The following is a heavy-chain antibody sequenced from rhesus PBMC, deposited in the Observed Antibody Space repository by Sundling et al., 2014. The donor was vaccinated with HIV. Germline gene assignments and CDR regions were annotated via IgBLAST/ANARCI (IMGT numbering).Heavy chain of an antibody. Sequence: QLQLQESGPGVVKPSETLSLTCAVSGWSLSDSYRWSWIRQSPGKGLEWIGNIFGGTTTTSYNPSLKSRVTISKDMSKNHFSLKLTSVSAADTAVYYCARLTVTALDLWGRGVVVSVSS. CDR1: GWSLSDSYR. CDR3: ARLTVTALDL. V-gene: IGHV4S10*01. CDR2: IFGGTTTT. D-gene: IGHD3-9*01. J-gene: IGHJ6*01.